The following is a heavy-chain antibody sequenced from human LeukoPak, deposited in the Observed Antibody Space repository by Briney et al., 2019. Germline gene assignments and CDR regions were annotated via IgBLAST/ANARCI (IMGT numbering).Heavy chain of an antibody. V-gene: IGHV3-53*01. D-gene: IGHD3-22*01. J-gene: IGHJ4*02. CDR2: IHSGGST. Sequence: GGSLRLSCAASGFTVSSNYMSWVRQAPGKGLEWVSVIHSGGSTYYADSVKGRFTISRDNSKNTLYLQMNSLRAEDTAVYYCARMPYYYDSSGIFHWGQGTLVTVSS. CDR1: GFTVSSNY. CDR3: ARMPYYYDSSGIFH.